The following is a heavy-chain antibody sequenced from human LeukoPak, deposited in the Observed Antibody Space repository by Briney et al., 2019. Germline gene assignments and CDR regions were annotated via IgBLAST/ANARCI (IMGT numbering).Heavy chain of an antibody. Sequence: SETLSLTCAVYGGSFSGYYWSWIRQPPGKGLEWIGEINHSGSTNYNPSLKSRVTISVDTSKNQFSLKLSSVTAADTAVYYCARGGSRVPIVVVPAATYYFDYWGQGTLVTVSS. CDR1: GGSFSGYY. J-gene: IGHJ4*02. CDR2: INHSGST. V-gene: IGHV4-34*01. CDR3: ARGGSRVPIVVVPAATYYFDY. D-gene: IGHD2-2*01.